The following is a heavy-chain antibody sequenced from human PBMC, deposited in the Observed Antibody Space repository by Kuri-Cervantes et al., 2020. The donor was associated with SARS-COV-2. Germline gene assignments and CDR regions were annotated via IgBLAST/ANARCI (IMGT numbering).Heavy chain of an antibody. CDR3: ASRFWSGYYQPYYYYGMDV. CDR2: ISYDGSNK. D-gene: IGHD3-3*01. CDR1: GFTFSSYA. J-gene: IGHJ6*02. V-gene: IGHV3-30-3*01. Sequence: LSLTCAASGFTFSSYAMNWVRQAPGKGLEWVAVISYDGSNKYYADSVKGRFTISRDNSKNTLYLQMNSLGAEDTAVYYCASRFWSGYYQPYYYYGMDVWGQGTTVTVSS.